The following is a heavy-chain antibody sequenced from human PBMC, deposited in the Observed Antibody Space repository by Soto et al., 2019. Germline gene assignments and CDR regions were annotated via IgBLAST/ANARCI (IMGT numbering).Heavy chain of an antibody. V-gene: IGHV4-4*02. Sequence: QLQLQESGPGLVRPSGTLSLTCAVSGGFTSTNNWWSWVRQPPGKGLEWIGDAYHGGSTAYNPSLQSRVSISVDKSKNQISLKLTSATAADTAVYYCARSPPSSYYGGSGTFDYWGQGTLVTVSS. CDR2: AYHGGST. D-gene: IGHD3-10*01. CDR1: GGFTSTNNW. J-gene: IGHJ4*02. CDR3: ARSPPSSYYGGSGTFDY.